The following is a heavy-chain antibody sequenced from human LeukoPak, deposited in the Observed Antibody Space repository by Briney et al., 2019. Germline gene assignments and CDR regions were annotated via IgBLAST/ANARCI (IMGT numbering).Heavy chain of an antibody. CDR3: ARQRYFDRDY. J-gene: IGHJ4*02. V-gene: IGHV3-21*01. D-gene: IGHD3-9*01. CDR1: GFTFSSYW. Sequence: GGSLRLSCAASGFTFSSYWMSWVRQAPGKGLEWVSSISSSSSYIYYADSVKGRFTISRDNAKNSLYLQMNSLRAEDTAVYYCARQRYFDRDYWGQGTLVTVSS. CDR2: ISSSSSYI.